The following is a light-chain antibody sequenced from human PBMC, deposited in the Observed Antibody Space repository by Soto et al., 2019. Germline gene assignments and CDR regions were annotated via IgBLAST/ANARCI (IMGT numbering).Light chain of an antibody. V-gene: IGKV1-5*03. CDR3: QQYGTYES. J-gene: IGKJ4*01. CDR2: KAS. Sequence: DIQMTQSPSILSASVGDRITITCRASQSISDWLAWYQQKPGKAPKLLIYKASTLESGVPSRFSGSGSGTEFTLTVSSLQPDDFATYYCQQYGTYESYVGGTKVELK. CDR1: QSISDW.